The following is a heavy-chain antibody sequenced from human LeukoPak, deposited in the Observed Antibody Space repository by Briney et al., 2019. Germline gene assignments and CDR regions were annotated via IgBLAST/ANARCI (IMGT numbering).Heavy chain of an antibody. D-gene: IGHD6-13*01. V-gene: IGHV3-30*02. CDR2: IRNDGTIK. CDR3: AKTGSSSWGYFDY. J-gene: IGHJ4*02. CDR1: GFTFRTSG. Sequence: PGGSLRLSCAASGFTFRTSGMHWVRQAPGKGLEWVAFIRNDGTIKYYADSVKGRFTISRDNSKNTLYPQMNSLRAEDTAVYYCAKTGSSSWGYFDYWGQGTLVTVSS.